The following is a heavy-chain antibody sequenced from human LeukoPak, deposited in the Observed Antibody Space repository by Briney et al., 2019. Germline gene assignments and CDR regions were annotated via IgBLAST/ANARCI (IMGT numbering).Heavy chain of an antibody. CDR3: ARKGGLFDY. V-gene: IGHV4-59*01. J-gene: IGHJ4*02. CDR1: GGSIRYYY. Sequence: SETLSITCTVSGGSIRYYYWSWIRQSPGKGLEWIGYIYYNGSTNYNPSLKSRVTISVDMSKNHFSLKMSSVTAADTAVYYCARKGGLFDYWGQGRLVTVSS. D-gene: IGHD2-15*01. CDR2: IYYNGST.